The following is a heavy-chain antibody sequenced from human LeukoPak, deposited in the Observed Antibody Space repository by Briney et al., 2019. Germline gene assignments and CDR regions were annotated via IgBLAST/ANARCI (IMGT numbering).Heavy chain of an antibody. Sequence: ASVKVSCKASGYTFTSYGISWVRQAPGRGLEWMGWISAYNGNTNYAQKLQGRVTMTTDTSTSTAYMELRSLRSDDTAVYYCARDLYYYDSSGYYPPPRDYWGQGTLVTVSS. CDR1: GYTFTSYG. CDR2: ISAYNGNT. V-gene: IGHV1-18*01. D-gene: IGHD3-22*01. CDR3: ARDLYYYDSSGYYPPPRDY. J-gene: IGHJ4*02.